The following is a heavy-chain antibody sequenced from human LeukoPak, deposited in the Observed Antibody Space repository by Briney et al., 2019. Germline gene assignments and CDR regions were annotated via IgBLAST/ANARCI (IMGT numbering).Heavy chain of an antibody. J-gene: IGHJ4*02. CDR2: ISSSGSTI. V-gene: IGHV3-11*01. CDR1: GFTFSDYY. D-gene: IGHD3-10*01. Sequence: GGSLRLSCAASGFTFSDYYMSWIRQAPGKGLEWVSYISSSGSTIYYADSVKGRFTISRDNAKNPLYLQMNSLRAEDTAVYYCARDLATMVRGVIDYWGQGTLVTVSS. CDR3: ARDLATMVRGVIDY.